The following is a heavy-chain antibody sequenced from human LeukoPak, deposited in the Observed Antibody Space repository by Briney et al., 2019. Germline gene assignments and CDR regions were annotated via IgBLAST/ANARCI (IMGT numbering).Heavy chain of an antibody. D-gene: IGHD5-12*01. J-gene: IGHJ4*02. V-gene: IGHV4-59*08. CDR3: ARHLYSGYDRVFDY. CDR1: GGSISGYY. Sequence: SETLSLTCTVSGGSISGYYWISIRQPPGKGLEWIGHVYYSGTTNYNPSLKSRVTISVDTSKSQFSLKLSSVTAADTAVYFCARHLYSGYDRVFDYWGQGSLVTISS. CDR2: VYYSGTT.